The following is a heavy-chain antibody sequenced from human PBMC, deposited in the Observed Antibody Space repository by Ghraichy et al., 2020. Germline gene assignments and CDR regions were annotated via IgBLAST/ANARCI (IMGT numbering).Heavy chain of an antibody. Sequence: SETLSLTCTVSGGSISSGSYYWSWIRQPAGKGLEWIGRIYTSGSTNYNPSLKSRVTISVDTSKNQFSLKLSSVTAADTAVYYCARGLRGWYFGWFDPWGQGTLVTVSS. J-gene: IGHJ5*02. CDR1: GGSISSGSYY. CDR3: ARGLRGWYFGWFDP. CDR2: IYTSGST. D-gene: IGHD6-19*01. V-gene: IGHV4-61*02.